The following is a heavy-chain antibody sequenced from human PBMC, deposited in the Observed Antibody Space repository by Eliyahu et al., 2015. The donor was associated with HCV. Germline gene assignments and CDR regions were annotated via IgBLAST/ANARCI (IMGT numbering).Heavy chain of an antibody. Sequence: QVQLVQSGAXVKKPGASVKVXCKASGXTFTXYYMHWVRQAPGQGXEWMGIINPSGGSXSYAQKFQGRVTMTRDTSTSTVYMELSSLRSEDTAVYYCARENVLFDPWGQGTLVTVSS. CDR1: GXTFTXYY. CDR3: ARENVLFDP. V-gene: IGHV1-46*01. D-gene: IGHD2-8*01. CDR2: INPSGGSX. J-gene: IGHJ5*02.